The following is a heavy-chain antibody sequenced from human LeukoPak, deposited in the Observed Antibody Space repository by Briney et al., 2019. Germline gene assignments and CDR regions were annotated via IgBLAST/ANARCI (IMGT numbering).Heavy chain of an antibody. J-gene: IGHJ6*03. CDR2: INHSGST. CDR1: GGSFSGYY. D-gene: IGHD3-22*01. CDR3: ARGRRYYYDSSSPFYYYYYYMDV. V-gene: IGHV4-34*01. Sequence: PSETLSLTCAVYGGSFSGYYWSWIRQPPGKGLEWIGEINHSGSTNYNPSLKSRVTISVDTSKNQFSLKLSSVTAADTAVYYCARGRRYYYDSSSPFYYYYYYMDVWGKGTTVTVSS.